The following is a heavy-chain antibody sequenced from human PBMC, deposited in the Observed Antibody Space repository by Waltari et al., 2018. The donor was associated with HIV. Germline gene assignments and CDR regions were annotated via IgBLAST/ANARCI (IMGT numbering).Heavy chain of an antibody. J-gene: IGHJ3*02. CDR1: GFSLSNARMG. Sequence: HVTLKESGPVLLKPTETLTLTCTVSGFSLSNARMGVSWLRQPPGTALEWLSHIFSNDEKSYSTPLKSRLTISKDTAKSQVVLTMSHMDPGDTATYYCARIGSIAADPGAFDIWGQGTMVTVSS. CDR2: IFSNDEK. D-gene: IGHD6-6*01. CDR3: ARIGSIAADPGAFDI. V-gene: IGHV2-26*01.